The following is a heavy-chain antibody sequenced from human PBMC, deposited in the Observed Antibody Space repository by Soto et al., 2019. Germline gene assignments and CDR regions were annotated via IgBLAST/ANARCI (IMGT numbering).Heavy chain of an antibody. CDR1: GFTFSSDW. D-gene: IGHD6-6*01. CDR3: ARDKLRPLIEATGTSEYFQH. Sequence: GGSLRLSCAASGFTFSSDWMHWVRQAPGKGLVWVSHINTDGSGTTYADSVKGRFTISRDNAKNMVYLQMNSLRAEDTAVYYSARDKLRPLIEATGTSEYFQHWGQGTLVTVSS. CDR2: INTDGSGT. V-gene: IGHV3-74*01. J-gene: IGHJ1*01.